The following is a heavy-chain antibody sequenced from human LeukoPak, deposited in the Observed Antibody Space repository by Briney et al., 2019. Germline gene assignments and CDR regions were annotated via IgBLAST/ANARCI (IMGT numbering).Heavy chain of an antibody. CDR1: GFTFSEYY. CDR2: ISSRGTTI. CDR3: ARGGRDGDNYAIDY. D-gene: IGHD5-24*01. V-gene: IGHV3-11*04. J-gene: IGHJ4*02. Sequence: GGSLRLSCAASGFTFSEYYMSWIRQAPGKGLEWLSYISSRGTTIYYVDSVKGRFTISRDNAKNSLYLQMSSLRAEDTAVYYCARGGRDGDNYAIDYWGQGTLVTVSS.